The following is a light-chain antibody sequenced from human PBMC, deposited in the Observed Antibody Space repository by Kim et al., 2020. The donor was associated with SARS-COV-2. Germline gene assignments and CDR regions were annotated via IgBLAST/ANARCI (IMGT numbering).Light chain of an antibody. J-gene: IGKJ4*01. CDR3: QQYDNYWLT. CDR2: ESS. V-gene: IGKV1-5*03. CDR1: RDIETW. Sequence: IEMTQSPSTLSASVGDRVTVTCRSSRDIETWLAWYQQKPGKAPKLLVSESSDLKTGVPSRFIGSGSGTKFTLTIADLQPDDVGVYYCQQYDNYWLTFGRGTKVDIK.